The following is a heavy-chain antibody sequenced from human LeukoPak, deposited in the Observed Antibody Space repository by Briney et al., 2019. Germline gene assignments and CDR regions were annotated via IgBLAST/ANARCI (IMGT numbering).Heavy chain of an antibody. D-gene: IGHD5-18*01. Sequence: GESLRLSCAASGFTFSTYAMSWVRQAPGKGLEWLSAITGSGGSTYYADSVKGRFTISRDNSKNTLYLQMNSLRAEDTAVYYCALTTRGYSYGYWGQGTLVAVSS. V-gene: IGHV3-23*01. CDR3: ALTTRGYSYGY. CDR1: GFTFSTYA. J-gene: IGHJ4*02. CDR2: ITGSGGST.